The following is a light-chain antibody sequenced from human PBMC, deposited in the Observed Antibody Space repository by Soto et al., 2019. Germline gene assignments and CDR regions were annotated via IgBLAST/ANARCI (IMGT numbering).Light chain of an antibody. J-gene: IGLJ1*01. Sequence: QSALTQPPSASGSPGQSVTISCTGKNSDVGSYNYVSWYQQHPGKAPKLMIFEVSKRPSGVPDRFSGSKSGNTASLTVSGLQGEDEADYSCRSDAGTNTRYLFGTGTKLTVL. CDR1: NSDVGSYNY. V-gene: IGLV2-8*01. CDR3: RSDAGTNTRYL. CDR2: EVS.